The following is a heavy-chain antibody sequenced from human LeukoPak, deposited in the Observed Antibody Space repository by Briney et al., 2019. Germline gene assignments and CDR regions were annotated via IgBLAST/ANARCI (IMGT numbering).Heavy chain of an antibody. J-gene: IGHJ4*02. CDR3: ARSLFFYDSSGRPFDY. V-gene: IGHV1-18*01. CDR2: ISAYNGNT. Sequence: ASVKVSCKASGYTFTSYGISWVRQAPGQGLEWMGWISAYNGNTNYAQKRQGRVTMTTDTSTSTAYMELRSLRSDDTAVYYCARSLFFYDSSGRPFDYWGQGTLVTVSS. D-gene: IGHD3-22*01. CDR1: GYTFTSYG.